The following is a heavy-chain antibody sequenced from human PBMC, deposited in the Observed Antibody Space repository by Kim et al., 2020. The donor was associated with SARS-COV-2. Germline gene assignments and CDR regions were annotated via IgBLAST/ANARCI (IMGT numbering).Heavy chain of an antibody. CDR2: T. Sequence: TNYAQKFQGRVTMTRDPSISTASMDLSRLRSYDTAVYYCARDRRPHGVDVWGQGTSVTVSS. CDR3: ARDRRPHGVDV. V-gene: IGHV1-2*02. J-gene: IGHJ6*02.